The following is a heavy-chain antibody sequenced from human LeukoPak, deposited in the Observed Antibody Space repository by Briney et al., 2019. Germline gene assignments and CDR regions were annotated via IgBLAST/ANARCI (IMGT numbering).Heavy chain of an antibody. CDR3: ATGSRYNPAFYFDY. CDR2: FDPEDGET. V-gene: IGHV1-24*01. D-gene: IGHD5-18*01. J-gene: IGHJ4*02. CDR1: GYTLTELS. Sequence: ASVKVSCKVSGYTLTELSMHWVRQAPGKGLEWMGGFDPEDGETIYAQKFQGRVTMTEDTSTDTAYMELSSLRSEDTAVYYCATGSRYNPAFYFDYWGQGTLVTVSS.